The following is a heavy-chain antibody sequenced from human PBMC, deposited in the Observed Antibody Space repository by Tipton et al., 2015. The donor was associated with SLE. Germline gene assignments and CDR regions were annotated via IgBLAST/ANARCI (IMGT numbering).Heavy chain of an antibody. D-gene: IGHD4-23*01. CDR1: GGSISSGGYY. CDR3: ARHGGYYFDY. CDR2: INHSGST. V-gene: IGHV4-34*01. J-gene: IGHJ4*02. Sequence: TLSLTCAVSGGSISSGGYYWSWIRQPPGKGLEWIGEINHSGSTNYNPSLKSRVTIPVDTSKNQFSLKLSSVNAADTAVYYCARHGGYYFDYWGQGTLVTVSS.